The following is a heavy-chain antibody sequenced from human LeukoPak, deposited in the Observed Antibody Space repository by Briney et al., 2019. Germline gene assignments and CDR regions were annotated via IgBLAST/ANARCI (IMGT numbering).Heavy chain of an antibody. CDR3: AKCRSLSPAAAINY. CDR1: GFTFRSHA. Sequence: PGGSLRLSCVGSGFTFRSHAMSWVRQAPEKGLEFVSGIYENGGTTYYADSVKGRFSISRDNSKNTLYLQMDSLRGEDTAVYYCAKCRSLSPAAAINYRGQGTLVTVSS. CDR2: IYENGGTT. J-gene: IGHJ4*02. D-gene: IGHD2-2*01. V-gene: IGHV3-23*01.